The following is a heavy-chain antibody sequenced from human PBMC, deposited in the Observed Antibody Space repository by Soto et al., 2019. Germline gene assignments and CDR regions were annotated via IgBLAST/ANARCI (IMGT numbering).Heavy chain of an antibody. V-gene: IGHV4-31*03. J-gene: IGHJ6*03. CDR3: ARGTNLLRFLEWLPLEYYYYYMDV. D-gene: IGHD3-3*01. CDR2: FYYSGST. Sequence: SETLSLTCTVSGGSISSGGYYWSWIRQHPGKGLEWIGYFYYSGSTYYNPSLKSRVTISVDTSKNQFSLKLSSVTAADTAVYYCARGTNLLRFLEWLPLEYYYYYMDVWGKGTTVTVSS. CDR1: GGSISSGGYY.